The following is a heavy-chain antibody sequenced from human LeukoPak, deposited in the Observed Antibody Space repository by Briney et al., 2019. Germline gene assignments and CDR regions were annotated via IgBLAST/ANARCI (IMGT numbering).Heavy chain of an antibody. CDR1: GFTFSSYS. CDR3: AREDSSGWYGIDY. D-gene: IGHD6-19*01. Sequence: PGGSLRLSCAASGFTFSSYSMNWVRQAPGKGLEWVSYISSCSSTIYYADSVKGRFTISRDNAKNSLYLQMNSLRAEDTAVYYCAREDSSGWYGIDYWGQGTLVTVSS. V-gene: IGHV3-48*01. CDR2: ISSCSSTI. J-gene: IGHJ4*02.